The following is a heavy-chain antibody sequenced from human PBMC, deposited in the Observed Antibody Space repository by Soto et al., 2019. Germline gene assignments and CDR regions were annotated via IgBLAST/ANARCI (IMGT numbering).Heavy chain of an antibody. CDR3: AKDRTVAARNFDY. J-gene: IGHJ4*02. V-gene: IGHV3-23*01. Sequence: GSLRLSCAASGFAFSNYAMHWVRQAPGKGLEWVSSISTSIDATYYADSVKGRFTISRDDSKNTLYLQMNSLRAEDSAVYYCAKDRTVAARNFDYWGQGTQVTVSS. D-gene: IGHD6-6*01. CDR2: ISTSIDAT. CDR1: GFAFSNYA.